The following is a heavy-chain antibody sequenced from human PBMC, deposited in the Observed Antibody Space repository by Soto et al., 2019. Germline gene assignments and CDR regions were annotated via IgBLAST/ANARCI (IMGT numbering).Heavy chain of an antibody. CDR1: GYTFTGYY. CDR3: ARGDFTISQVYYYYMDV. D-gene: IGHD3-3*01. Sequence: ASVKVSCKASGYTFTGYYMHWVRQAPGQGLEWMGWINPNSGGTNYAQKFQGWVTMTRDTSISTAYMELSRLRSDDTAVYYCARGDFTISQVYYYYMDVWGKGTTVTVSS. V-gene: IGHV1-2*04. J-gene: IGHJ6*03. CDR2: INPNSGGT.